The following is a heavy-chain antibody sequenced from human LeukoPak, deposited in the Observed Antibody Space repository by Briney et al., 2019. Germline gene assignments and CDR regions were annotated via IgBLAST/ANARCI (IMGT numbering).Heavy chain of an antibody. Sequence: GASVKVSCKASGYTFTSYGISWVRQAPGQGLEWMGWISAYNGNTNYAQKLQGRVTVTTDTSTSTAYMELRSLRSDDTAVYYCAREPKDYDFWSGYYYYFDYWGQGTLVTVSS. D-gene: IGHD3-3*01. J-gene: IGHJ4*02. V-gene: IGHV1-18*01. CDR3: AREPKDYDFWSGYYYYFDY. CDR1: GYTFTSYG. CDR2: ISAYNGNT.